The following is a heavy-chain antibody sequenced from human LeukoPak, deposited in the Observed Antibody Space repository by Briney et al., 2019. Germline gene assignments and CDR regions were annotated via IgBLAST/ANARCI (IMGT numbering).Heavy chain of an antibody. Sequence: ASVKVSCKASGYTFTSYDINWVRQATGQGLEWMGWMNPNSGNTGYAQKFQGRVTMTRNTSISTAYMELSSLRSEDTAVYYCARGHRGNDYYYYYMDVWGKGTTVTVSS. D-gene: IGHD1-1*01. J-gene: IGHJ6*03. CDR1: GYTFTSYD. CDR2: MNPNSGNT. V-gene: IGHV1-8*01. CDR3: ARGHRGNDYYYYYMDV.